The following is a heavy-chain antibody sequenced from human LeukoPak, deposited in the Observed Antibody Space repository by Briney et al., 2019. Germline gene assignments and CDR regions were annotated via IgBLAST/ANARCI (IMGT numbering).Heavy chain of an antibody. CDR1: GGSISSSSYY. D-gene: IGHD6-19*01. J-gene: IGHJ4*02. CDR2: IYYSGST. Sequence: SETLSLTCTVSGGSISSSSYYWGWIRQPPGKGLEWIGSIYYSGSTYYNPSLKSRVTISVDTSKNRFSLKLSSVTAADTAVYYCRGGPEPYSSGPISVDYWGQGTLVTVSS. V-gene: IGHV4-39*07. CDR3: RGGPEPYSSGPISVDY.